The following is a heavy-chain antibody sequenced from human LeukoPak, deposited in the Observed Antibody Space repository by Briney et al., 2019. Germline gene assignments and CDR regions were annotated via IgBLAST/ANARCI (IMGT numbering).Heavy chain of an antibody. CDR3: ARGHGVRFLEWPRGYYYGMDV. V-gene: IGHV1-8*01. CDR1: GYTFTSYD. J-gene: IGHJ6*02. D-gene: IGHD3-3*01. CDR2: MNPNSGNT. Sequence: GASVKASCKASGYTFTSYDINWVRQATGQGLEWMGWMNPNSGNTGYAQKFQGRVTMTRNTSISTAYMELSSPRSEDTAVYYCARGHGVRFLEWPRGYYYGMDVWGQGATVTVSS.